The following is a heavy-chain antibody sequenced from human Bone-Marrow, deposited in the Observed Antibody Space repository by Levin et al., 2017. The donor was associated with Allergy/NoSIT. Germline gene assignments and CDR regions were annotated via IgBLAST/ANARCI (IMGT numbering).Heavy chain of an antibody. D-gene: IGHD3/OR15-3a*01. V-gene: IGHV2-5*02. Sequence: SGPTLVKPTQTLTLTCTFSGFSLSATGVGVGWIRQAPGRAPEWLAVIYWDEETPYSPSLKSSLTITRDASKGHVVLTMTNLDPADTATYYCGRAGIVIFDVPGGAFEVWGQGTSVTVSS. CDR3: GRAGIVIFDVPGGAFEV. CDR2: IYWDEET. CDR1: GFSLSATGVG. J-gene: IGHJ3*01.